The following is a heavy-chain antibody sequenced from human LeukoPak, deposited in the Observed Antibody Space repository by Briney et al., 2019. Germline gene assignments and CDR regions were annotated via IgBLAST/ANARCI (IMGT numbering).Heavy chain of an antibody. CDR2: IYTSGST. V-gene: IGHV4-61*02. CDR3: ARSYCGGDCYSYYFDY. Sequence: SETLSLTCTVSGGSISSGCYYWSWIRQPAGKGLEWIGRIYTSGSTNYNPSLKSRVTISVDTSKNQFSLKLSSVTAADTAVYYCARSYCGGDCYSYYFDYWGQGTLVTVSS. D-gene: IGHD2-21*01. CDR1: GGSISSGCYY. J-gene: IGHJ4*02.